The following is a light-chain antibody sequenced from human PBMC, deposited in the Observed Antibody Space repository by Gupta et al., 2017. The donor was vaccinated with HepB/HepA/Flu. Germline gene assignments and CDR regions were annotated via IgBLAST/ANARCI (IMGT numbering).Light chain of an antibody. J-gene: IGKJ5*01. CDR1: QSVSSN. CDR2: GAS. V-gene: IGKV3-15*01. CDR3: QHHNICSIS. Sequence: IVMTQSPATLSVSPGERATLSCRASQSVSSNLAWYQQKPDQAPRLLIYGASTRATGFPARFSGSGSGTEFTLTISSRQSEDFAVYYCQHHNICSISFGQGTPLDIK.